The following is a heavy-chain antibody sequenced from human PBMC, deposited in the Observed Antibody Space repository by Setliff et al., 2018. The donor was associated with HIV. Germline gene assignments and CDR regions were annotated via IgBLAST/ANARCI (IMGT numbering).Heavy chain of an antibody. CDR3: ARLGSHCKNAFCPPY. Sequence: SETLSLTCAVSGYSIGSGSFWGWIRQPPGKGLEWIATIPHNGGTYYNPDPSLTGRVTISVDTSKNQFSLRLSSVTAADTAVYYCARLGSHCKNAFCPPYWGQGTLVTVSS. V-gene: IGHV4-38-2*01. CDR1: GYSIGSGSF. D-gene: IGHD2-15*01. CDR2: IPHNGGT. J-gene: IGHJ4*02.